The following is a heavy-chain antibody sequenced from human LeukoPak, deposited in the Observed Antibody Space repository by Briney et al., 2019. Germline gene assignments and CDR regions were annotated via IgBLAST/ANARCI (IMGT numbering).Heavy chain of an antibody. J-gene: IGHJ6*02. CDR2: FDPEDGET. D-gene: IGHD3-22*01. V-gene: IGHV1-24*01. CDR1: GYTLTELS. Sequence: GASVKVSCKVSGYTLTELSMHWVRQAPGKGLEWMGGFDPEDGETIYAQKFQGRVTMTEDTSTDTAYMELSSLRSEDTAVYYCATLLEPRDSSGPPNTYYYYYGMDVWGQGTTVTVSS. CDR3: ATLLEPRDSSGPPNTYYYYYGMDV.